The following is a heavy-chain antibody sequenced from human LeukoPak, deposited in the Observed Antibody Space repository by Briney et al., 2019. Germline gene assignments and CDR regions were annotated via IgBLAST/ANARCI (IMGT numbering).Heavy chain of an antibody. CDR2: INAYNGNT. Sequence: ASVKVSCKASDYTFTSYGISWVRQAPGQGLEWMGWINAYNGNTNYAQKLQGRVTMTTDTSTTTAYMELRSLRSDDTAVYYCARHRNYGGNLDYWGQGTLVTVSS. CDR1: DYTFTSYG. J-gene: IGHJ4*02. V-gene: IGHV1-18*01. D-gene: IGHD4-23*01. CDR3: ARHRNYGGNLDY.